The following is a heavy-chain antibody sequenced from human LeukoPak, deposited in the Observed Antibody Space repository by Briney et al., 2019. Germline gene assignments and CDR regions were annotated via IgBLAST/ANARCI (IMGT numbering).Heavy chain of an antibody. CDR1: GGSIISSDYH. J-gene: IGHJ4*02. CDR2: INHSGST. Sequence: PSETLSLTCTVSGGSIISSDYHWSWIRQPPGKGLEWIGEINHSGSTNYNPSLKGRVTISVDTSKNQFSLKLSSVTAADTAVYYCARGPPFDYWGQGTLVTVSS. CDR3: ARGPPFDY. V-gene: IGHV4-39*07.